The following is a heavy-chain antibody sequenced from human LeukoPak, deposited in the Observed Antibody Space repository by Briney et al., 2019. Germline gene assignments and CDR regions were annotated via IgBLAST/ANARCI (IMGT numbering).Heavy chain of an antibody. Sequence: AGGSLRLSCAASGFTFTSYSMSWVRQAPGKGLEWVPGTSDRGDYTYYADSVKGRFTISRDNSKNTLYLQMNSLRAEDTALYFCAKKAQYNGNYLLDYWGQGTLVTVSS. CDR1: GFTFTSYS. D-gene: IGHD1-26*01. J-gene: IGHJ4*02. V-gene: IGHV3-23*01. CDR2: TSDRGDYT. CDR3: AKKAQYNGNYLLDY.